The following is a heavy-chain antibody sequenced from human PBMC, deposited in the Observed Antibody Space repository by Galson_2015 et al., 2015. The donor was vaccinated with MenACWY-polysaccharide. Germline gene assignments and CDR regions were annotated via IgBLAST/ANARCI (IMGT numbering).Heavy chain of an antibody. CDR3: AKGQDSSGLRAPDY. V-gene: IGHV3-23*01. CDR2: ISGSGGST. D-gene: IGHD3-22*01. Sequence: SLRLSCAASGFTFSSYAMSWVRQAPGKGLEWVSAISGSGGSTYYADSVKGRFTISRDDSKNTLYLQMNSLRAEDTAVYYCAKGQDSSGLRAPDYWGQGPLVTVSS. J-gene: IGHJ4*02. CDR1: GFTFSSYA.